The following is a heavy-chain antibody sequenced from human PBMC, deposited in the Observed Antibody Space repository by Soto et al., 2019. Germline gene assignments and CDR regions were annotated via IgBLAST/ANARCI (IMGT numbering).Heavy chain of an antibody. Sequence: SETLSLTCAVYGGSFSGYYWSWIRQPPGKGLEWIGEINHSGSTNYNPSLKSQVTISVDTSKNQFSLKLSSVTAADTAVYYGARADIVVVVAPPRTAAFDIRGQGTMVTVSS. J-gene: IGHJ3*02. D-gene: IGHD2-15*01. V-gene: IGHV4-34*01. CDR1: GGSFSGYY. CDR3: ARADIVVVVAPPRTAAFDI. CDR2: INHSGST.